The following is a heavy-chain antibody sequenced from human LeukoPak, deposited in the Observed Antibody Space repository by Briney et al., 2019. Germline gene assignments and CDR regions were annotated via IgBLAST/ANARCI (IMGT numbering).Heavy chain of an antibody. J-gene: IGHJ6*03. V-gene: IGHV4-59*01. D-gene: IGHD4-11*01. CDR2: IYYSGST. CDR1: GGSISSYY. Sequence: SETLSLTCTVSGGSISSYYWSWIRQPPGKGLEWIGYIYYSGSTNYNPSLKSRVTISVDTSKNQFSLRLSSVTAADTAVYYCARETVTPESYYYYYMDVWGKGTTVTVSS. CDR3: ARETVTPESYYYYYMDV.